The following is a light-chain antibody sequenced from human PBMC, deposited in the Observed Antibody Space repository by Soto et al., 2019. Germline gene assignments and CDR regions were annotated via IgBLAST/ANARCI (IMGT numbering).Light chain of an antibody. CDR2: EHS. J-gene: IGLJ2*01. CDR3: QVWDSDSDHHVV. V-gene: IGLV3-21*02. Sequence: SYELTQPPSVSVAPGQTARITCGGNDIGTKSVHWYQQRPGQAPVLVVYEHSDRPSGIPERFSGSNSGNTATLTITRVEAGDEADYYCQVWDSDSDHHVVFGGRTKVTVL. CDR1: DIGTKS.